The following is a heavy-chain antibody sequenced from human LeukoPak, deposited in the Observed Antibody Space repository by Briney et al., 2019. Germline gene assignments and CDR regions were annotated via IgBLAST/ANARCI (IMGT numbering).Heavy chain of an antibody. CDR1: GGSISSYY. J-gene: IGHJ6*02. Sequence: PSETLSLTCTASGGSISSYYWSWIRQPPGKGLEWMGYIYNSRSANYNTSRKSRVTMSVDTSKNQFSLRLNSVTAADTAVYYCARQSGYAMDVWGQGTTVTVSS. V-gene: IGHV4-59*01. CDR3: ARQSGYAMDV. CDR2: IYNSRSA. D-gene: IGHD1-26*01.